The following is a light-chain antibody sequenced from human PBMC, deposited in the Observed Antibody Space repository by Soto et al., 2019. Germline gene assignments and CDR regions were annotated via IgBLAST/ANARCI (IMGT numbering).Light chain of an antibody. CDR1: QTISSW. Sequence: IQMTQSPSTLSGSVGDRVTITCRASQTISSWLAWYQQKPGKVPKLLIYKASTLKSGVPSRFSGSGSGTEFTLTISSLQPDDFATYYCQRYNSYSEAFGKGTKVDIK. CDR2: KAS. J-gene: IGKJ1*01. CDR3: QRYNSYSEA. V-gene: IGKV1-5*03.